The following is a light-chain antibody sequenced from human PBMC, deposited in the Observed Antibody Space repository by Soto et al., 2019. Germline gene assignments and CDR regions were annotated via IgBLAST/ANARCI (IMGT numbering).Light chain of an antibody. CDR3: CSYAGSSTPSWV. Sequence: QSALTQPASVSGSPGQSITISCTGTSSDVGSYNLVSWYQQHPGKAPKLMIYEGSKRPSGVSNRFSGSKSGNTASLTISGLQAEDGADYYCCSYAGSSTPSWVFGGGTKLTVL. CDR1: SSDVGSYNL. J-gene: IGLJ3*02. V-gene: IGLV2-23*01. CDR2: EGS.